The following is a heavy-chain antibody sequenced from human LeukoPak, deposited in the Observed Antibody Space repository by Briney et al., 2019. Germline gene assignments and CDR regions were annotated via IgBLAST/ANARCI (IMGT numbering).Heavy chain of an antibody. CDR2: ISNSGVTT. J-gene: IGHJ6*03. CDR3: AKNMGFGEGAMFYYYYMDV. Sequence: GGSLRLSCAASGFTFSSYAMSWVRQAPGKGLEWVSAISNSGVTTYYADSVKGRFTISRDNSNNTLYLQMNSLRAEDTALYYCAKNMGFGEGAMFYYYYMDVWGKGTTVTVSS. CDR1: GFTFSSYA. V-gene: IGHV3-23*01. D-gene: IGHD3-10*01.